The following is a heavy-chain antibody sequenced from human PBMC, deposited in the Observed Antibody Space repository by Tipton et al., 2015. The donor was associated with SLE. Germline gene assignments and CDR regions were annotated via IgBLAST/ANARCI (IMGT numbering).Heavy chain of an antibody. Sequence: GSLRLSCAASGFTFSDLYMDWVRQAPGKGLEWVGRIRNKAASYTTEYAASVKGRFTISRDDSKNSLYLQMNSLKTEDTAVYYCARDTNGGPDYSGQGTLVTVSS. CDR1: GFTFSDLY. CDR2: IRNKAASYTT. CDR3: ARDTNGGPDY. D-gene: IGHD2-8*01. V-gene: IGHV3-72*01. J-gene: IGHJ4*02.